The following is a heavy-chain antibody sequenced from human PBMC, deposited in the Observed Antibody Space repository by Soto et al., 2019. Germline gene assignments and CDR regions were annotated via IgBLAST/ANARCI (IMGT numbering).Heavy chain of an antibody. CDR1: GYTFTGYY. J-gene: IGHJ5*02. CDR2: INPNSGGT. Sequence: ASVKVSCKASGYTFTGYYMHWVRQAPGQGLEWMGWINPNSGGTNYAQKFQGRVTMTRDTSISTAYMELSSLRSDDTAVYYCARDRKFSATVTTRNDWFDPWGQGTLVTVSS. D-gene: IGHD4-17*01. CDR3: ARDRKFSATVTTRNDWFDP. V-gene: IGHV1-2*02.